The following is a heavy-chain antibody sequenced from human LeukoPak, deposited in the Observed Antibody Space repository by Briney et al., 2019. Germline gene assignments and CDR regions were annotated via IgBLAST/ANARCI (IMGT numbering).Heavy chain of an antibody. V-gene: IGHV3-23*01. D-gene: IGHD3-22*01. Sequence: GGSLRLSYAASGFTFSSYAMSWVRQAPGKGLEWVSAISGSGGSTYFADSVKGRFTISRDNSKNTLYLQMNSLRAEDTAVYYCATAGTNYYDSSGYYWGQGTLVTVSS. J-gene: IGHJ4*02. CDR3: ATAGTNYYDSSGYY. CDR2: ISGSGGST. CDR1: GFTFSSYA.